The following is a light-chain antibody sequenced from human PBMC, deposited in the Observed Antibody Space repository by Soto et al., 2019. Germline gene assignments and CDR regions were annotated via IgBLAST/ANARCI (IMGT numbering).Light chain of an antibody. CDR2: AAS. Sequence: DIQMTQSPSSLSASVGDRVTIACRASQSISSYLNWYQQKPGKAPQLLIYAASSFQSWVPSRFSGSGSGTDFTLHISGLQPEDFATYYCHQSYSNPRTFGQGTRVEIQ. J-gene: IGKJ1*01. V-gene: IGKV1-39*01. CDR1: QSISSY. CDR3: HQSYSNPRT.